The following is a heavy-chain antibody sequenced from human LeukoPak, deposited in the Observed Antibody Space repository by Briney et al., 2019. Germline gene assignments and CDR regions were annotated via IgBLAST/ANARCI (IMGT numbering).Heavy chain of an antibody. V-gene: IGHV3-9*01. Sequence: GGSLRLFCAASGFTFDDYAMHWVRQAPGKGLEWVSGISWNSGSIGYADSVKGRFTISRDNAKNSLYLQMNSLRAEDTALYYCAKVLLSPHEAFDIWGQGTMVTVSS. CDR2: ISWNSGSI. J-gene: IGHJ3*02. D-gene: IGHD2-21*02. CDR3: AKVLLSPHEAFDI. CDR1: GFTFDDYA.